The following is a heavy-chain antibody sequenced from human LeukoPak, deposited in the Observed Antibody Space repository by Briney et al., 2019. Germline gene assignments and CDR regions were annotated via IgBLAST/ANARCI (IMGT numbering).Heavy chain of an antibody. CDR3: ARDLGGPMRLTHRAWYFDL. CDR1: GFTFSSYT. D-gene: IGHD3-16*01. J-gene: IGHJ2*01. CDR2: ISSGSIYI. V-gene: IGHV3-21*01. Sequence: KAGGSLRSSCAASGFTFSSYTMNWVRQAPGKGLEWVSIISSGSIYIHYADSVKGRFTISRDNAKNSLYLQMNSLRAEDTAVYYCARDLGGPMRLTHRAWYFDLWGRGTLVTVSS.